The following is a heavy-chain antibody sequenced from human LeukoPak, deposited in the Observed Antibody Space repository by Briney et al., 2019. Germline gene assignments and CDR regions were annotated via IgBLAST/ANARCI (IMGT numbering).Heavy chain of an antibody. CDR3: AKDHYYDSSGYYYPYYFDY. V-gene: IGHV3-30*02. J-gene: IGHJ4*02. CDR1: GFTFSSYA. CDR2: IRYDGSNK. D-gene: IGHD3-22*01. Sequence: GGSLRLSCAASGFTFSSYAMSWVRQAPGKGLEWVAFIRYDGSNKYYADSVKGRFTISRDNSKNTLYLQMNSLRAEDTAVYYCAKDHYYDSSGYYYPYYFDYWGQGTLVTVSS.